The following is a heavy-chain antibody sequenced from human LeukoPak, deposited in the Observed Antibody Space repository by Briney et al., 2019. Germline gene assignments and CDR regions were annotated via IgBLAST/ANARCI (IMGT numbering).Heavy chain of an antibody. CDR2: IYTSGST. CDR3: ARAWQWLPLDS. D-gene: IGHD6-19*01. J-gene: IGHJ4*02. CDR1: GGSISSYY. Sequence: PSETLSLTCTISGGSISSYYWSWVRQPAGKGLEWIGRIYTSGSTNYNPSLKSRVTMSVDTPKNQFSLKVTSVTAADTAVYYCARAWQWLPLDSWGQGTLVTVSS. V-gene: IGHV4-4*07.